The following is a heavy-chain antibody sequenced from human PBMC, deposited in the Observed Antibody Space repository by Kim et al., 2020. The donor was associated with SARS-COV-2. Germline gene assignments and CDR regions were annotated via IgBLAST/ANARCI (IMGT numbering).Heavy chain of an antibody. CDR2: IYYSGST. V-gene: IGHV4-59*13. J-gene: IGHJ3*02. D-gene: IGHD3-9*01. Sequence: SETLSLTCTVSGGSISSYYWSWIRQPPGKGLEWIGYIYYSGSTNYNPSLKSRVTISVDTSKNQFSLKLSSVTAADTAVYYCARAGYYDIFTGYYYPTSDAFDIWGQGTMVTVSS. CDR1: GGSISSYY. CDR3: ARAGYYDIFTGYYYPTSDAFDI.